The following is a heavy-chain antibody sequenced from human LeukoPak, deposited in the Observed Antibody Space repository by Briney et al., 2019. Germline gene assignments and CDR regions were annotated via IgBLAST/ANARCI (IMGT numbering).Heavy chain of an antibody. D-gene: IGHD5-12*01. V-gene: IGHV1-46*01. CDR2: INPSGGGT. J-gene: IGHJ5*02. CDR1: GYTFTSYY. Sequence: ASVKVSCKPSGYTFTSYYMHWVRQAPGQGLEWMGIINPSGGGTNYAQKFQGRVTMTRDTSTSTVYMELSSLRSEDTAVYHCARAVATGWFDPWGQGTLVTVSS. CDR3: ARAVATGWFDP.